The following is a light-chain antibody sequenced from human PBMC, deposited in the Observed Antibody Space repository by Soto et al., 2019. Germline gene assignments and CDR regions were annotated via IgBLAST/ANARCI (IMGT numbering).Light chain of an antibody. Sequence: QSALTQPASVSGSPGQSITISCTGTSSDVGGYNYVSWYQLHPGKAPKLMIYEVSNRPSGVSYRFSGSKSGNTASLTISGLQAEDEADYYCSSFTSSSTYVFGNGTKVTVL. J-gene: IGLJ1*01. CDR3: SSFTSSSTYV. V-gene: IGLV2-14*01. CDR2: EVS. CDR1: SSDVGGYNY.